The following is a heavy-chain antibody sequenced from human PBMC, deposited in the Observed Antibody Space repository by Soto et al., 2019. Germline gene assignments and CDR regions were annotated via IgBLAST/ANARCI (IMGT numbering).Heavy chain of an antibody. CDR2: ISYDGSNK. V-gene: IGHV3-30*18. D-gene: IGHD3-22*01. CDR1: GFTFSSYG. J-gene: IGHJ5*02. CDR3: AKDGYDSSGYRAGGFDP. Sequence: QVQLVESGGGVVQPGRSLRLSCAASGFTFSSYGMHWVRQAPGKGLEWVAVISYDGSNKYYADSVKGRFTISRDNSKNTLYRQMNSLRAEDTAVYYCAKDGYDSSGYRAGGFDPWGQGTLVTVSS.